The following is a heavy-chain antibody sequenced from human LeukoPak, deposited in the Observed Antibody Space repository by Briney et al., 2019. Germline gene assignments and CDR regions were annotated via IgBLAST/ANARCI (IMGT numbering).Heavy chain of an antibody. CDR2: IYYSGST. V-gene: IGHV4-39*07. CDR1: GGAINGSRSY. CDR3: ASFRRITIFGVVRLPDDY. J-gene: IGHJ4*02. D-gene: IGHD3-3*01. Sequence: SPTLSLARTVAGGAINGSRSYWGWHRQPPGKGLEWIGSIYYSGSTYYNPSLKSRVTMSVVTSKNQFSLKLSSVTAADTAVYYCASFRRITIFGVVRLPDDYWGQETLVTVSS.